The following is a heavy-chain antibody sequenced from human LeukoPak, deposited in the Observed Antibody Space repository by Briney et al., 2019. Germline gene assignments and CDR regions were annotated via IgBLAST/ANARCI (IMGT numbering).Heavy chain of an antibody. CDR3: ARGRDGYNELDY. CDR1: GGSISSYY. Sequence: SETLSLTCTASGGSISSYYWSWIRQPPGKGLEWIGYIYYSGSTNYNPSLRSRVTISVDTSKNQFSLKLSSVTAADTAVYYCARGRDGYNELDYWGQGTLVTVSS. V-gene: IGHV4-59*01. J-gene: IGHJ4*02. D-gene: IGHD5-24*01. CDR2: IYYSGST.